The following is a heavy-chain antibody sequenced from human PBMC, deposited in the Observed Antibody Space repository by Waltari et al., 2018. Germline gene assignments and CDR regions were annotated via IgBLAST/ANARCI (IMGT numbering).Heavy chain of an antibody. V-gene: IGHV1-69*05. D-gene: IGHD1-26*01. CDR3: ASYNGERPLGAFDI. Sequence: QVQLVQSGAEVKKPGSSVKVSCKASGGTFSSYAISWVRQAPGQVLEWMGGIIPIVGTANFAQKFQARVTITTDESTRTAYRGLSRLRSEDTAVYYCASYNGERPLGAFDIWGQGTMVTVSS. CDR1: GGTFSSYA. J-gene: IGHJ3*02. CDR2: IIPIVGTA.